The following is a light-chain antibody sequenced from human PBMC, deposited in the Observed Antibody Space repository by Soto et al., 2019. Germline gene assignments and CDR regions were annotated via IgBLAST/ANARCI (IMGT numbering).Light chain of an antibody. CDR3: QQYESSLT. V-gene: IGKV3-20*01. Sequence: ETVLTQSPGTLSLSPGERATLSCRASSAVSSIYLAWYQQKPSQAPRLLIYGASSRATGIPDRFSGSGSGTDFTLTISRLEPEDFGVYYCQQYESSLTFGGGTRVEIK. CDR1: SAVSSIY. CDR2: GAS. J-gene: IGKJ4*01.